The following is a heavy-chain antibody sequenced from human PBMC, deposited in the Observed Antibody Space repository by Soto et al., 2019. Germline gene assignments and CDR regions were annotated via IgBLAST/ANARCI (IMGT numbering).Heavy chain of an antibody. J-gene: IGHJ3*02. CDR1: GFTFGDYA. CDR3: TRGQFSRDGYNYGPGGFDI. CDR2: IRSKAYGGTT. D-gene: IGHD5-12*01. Sequence: GGSLRLSCTASGFTFGDYAMSWVRQAPGKGLEWVGFIRSKAYGGTTEYAASVKGRFTISRDDSKSIAYLQMNSLKTEDTAVYYCTRGQFSRDGYNYGPGGFDISGQVPMVTVSS. V-gene: IGHV3-49*04.